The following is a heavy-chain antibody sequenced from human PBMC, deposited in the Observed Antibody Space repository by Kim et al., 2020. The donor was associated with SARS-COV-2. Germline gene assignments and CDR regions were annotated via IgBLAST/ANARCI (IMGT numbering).Heavy chain of an antibody. J-gene: IGHJ4*02. CDR3: AKKLGTTHFDY. Sequence: YYASSVKGRFTISRDNSKNTLYLHMNSLGAEDTAVYYCAKKLGTTHFDYWGQGTLVTVSS. D-gene: IGHD1-7*01. V-gene: IGHV3-23*01.